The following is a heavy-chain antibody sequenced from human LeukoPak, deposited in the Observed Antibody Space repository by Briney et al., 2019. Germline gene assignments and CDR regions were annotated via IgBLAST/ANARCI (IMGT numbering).Heavy chain of an antibody. CDR3: ARDVRLYDILTGYPDY. D-gene: IGHD3-9*01. CDR1: GYTFTDYY. J-gene: IGHJ4*02. V-gene: IGHV1-2*02. Sequence: ASVKVSCKASGYTFTDYYMHWVRQAPGQGLEWMGWINPKSGGTKYAQKFQGRVTMTRDTSISTGYMELSRLRSDDTAVYYCARDVRLYDILTGYPDYWGQGTLVTVYS. CDR2: INPKSGGT.